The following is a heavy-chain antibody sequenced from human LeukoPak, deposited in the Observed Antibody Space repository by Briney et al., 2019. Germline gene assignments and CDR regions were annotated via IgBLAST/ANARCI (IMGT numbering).Heavy chain of an antibody. Sequence: SETLSLTCTVSGGSISSYYWSWIRQPPGKGLEWIGEINHSGSTNYNPSLKSRVTISVDTSKNQFSLKLSSVTAADTAVYYCARGLWLRFWGQGTLVTVSS. J-gene: IGHJ4*02. V-gene: IGHV4-34*01. CDR3: ARGLWLRF. D-gene: IGHD5-12*01. CDR1: GGSISSYY. CDR2: INHSGST.